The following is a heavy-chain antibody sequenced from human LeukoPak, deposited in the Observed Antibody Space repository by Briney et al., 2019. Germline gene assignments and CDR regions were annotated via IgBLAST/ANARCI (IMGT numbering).Heavy chain of an antibody. D-gene: IGHD7-27*01. Sequence: AASVKVSCKASGYTFTSYDINWVRQATGQGLEWMGWMNPNSGNTGYAQKFQGRVTMTRNTSISTAYMELSSLRSEDTAVYYCARAGIKTGGFDYWGQETLVTVSS. J-gene: IGHJ4*02. CDR2: MNPNSGNT. V-gene: IGHV1-8*01. CDR3: ARAGIKTGGFDY. CDR1: GYTFTSYD.